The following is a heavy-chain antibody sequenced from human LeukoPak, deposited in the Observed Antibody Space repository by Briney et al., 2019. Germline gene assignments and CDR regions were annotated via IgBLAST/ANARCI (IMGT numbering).Heavy chain of an antibody. D-gene: IGHD6-19*01. CDR2: INHSGST. V-gene: IGHV4-34*01. Sequence: PSETLSLTCAVYGGSFSGYYWSWIRQPPGKGLEWIGEINHSGSTNYNPSLKSRVTISVDTSKNQFSLKLSSVTAADTAVYYCARAGIAVAGTSFRFDPWGQGTLVTVSS. J-gene: IGHJ5*02. CDR1: GGSFSGYY. CDR3: ARAGIAVAGTSFRFDP.